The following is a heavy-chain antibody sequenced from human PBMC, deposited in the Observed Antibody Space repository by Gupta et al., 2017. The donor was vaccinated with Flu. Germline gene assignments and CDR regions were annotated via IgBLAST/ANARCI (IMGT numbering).Heavy chain of an antibody. V-gene: IGHV1-2*06. D-gene: IGHD3-16*01. CDR3: SSPLQGTDYVWANDLFDS. Sequence: QVRLVQSGGEVTQPGASVTVSCQTSGYRFNGYYPTWVRHVPGKGLEWRGRIDPKVGDKIYERNFRGRGTMTSDMSTTTAYLELRNLRSDDPAVDYCSSPLQGTDYVWANDLFDSWGKGTMVTVSS. CDR1: GYRFNGYY. CDR2: IDPKVGDK. J-gene: IGHJ4*02.